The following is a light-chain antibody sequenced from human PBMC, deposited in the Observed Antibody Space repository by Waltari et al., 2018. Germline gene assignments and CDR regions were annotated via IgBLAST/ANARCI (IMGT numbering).Light chain of an antibody. Sequence: NVLTQSPGTLSLSPGERATLPCRASQSVSNNYLAWFQRQPGQAPRLLSYGASSRATGIPDRFSGSGSGTDFTLTISRLEPEDSAVYFCHLYGSARTFGGGTKVEIK. CDR1: QSVSNNY. J-gene: IGKJ4*01. CDR3: HLYGSART. CDR2: GAS. V-gene: IGKV3-20*01.